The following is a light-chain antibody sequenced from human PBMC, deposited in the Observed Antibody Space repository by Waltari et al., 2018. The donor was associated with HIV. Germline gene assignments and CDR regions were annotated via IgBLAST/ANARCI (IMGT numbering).Light chain of an antibody. CDR1: SSNIGNHY. Sequence: QSVLTQPPSVSAAPGQKVTISCSGSSSNIGNHYVSWYQQLPGTAPKLLIYDKSTRPAGIPDRFSGSSSGTAATLGITGLQTGDEADYYCGTWDSSLSAGVFGGGTKLTVL. V-gene: IGLV1-51*01. J-gene: IGLJ3*02. CDR3: GTWDSSLSAGV. CDR2: DKS.